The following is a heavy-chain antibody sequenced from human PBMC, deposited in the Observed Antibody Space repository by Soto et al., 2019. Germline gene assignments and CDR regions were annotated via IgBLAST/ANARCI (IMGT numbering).Heavy chain of an antibody. CDR1: GRSISSGGYF. Sequence: SESVSLTCTVSGRSISSGGYFWSCIRQHPGKGLEWIGYSYYSGSTYYIPSLTSRVTISVDTSKNQFSLKLSSVTAADTAVYYCARVISYGYFVYWGQGTLVTVSS. J-gene: IGHJ4*02. CDR2: SYYSGST. CDR3: ARVISYGYFVY. D-gene: IGHD1-26*01. V-gene: IGHV4-31*03.